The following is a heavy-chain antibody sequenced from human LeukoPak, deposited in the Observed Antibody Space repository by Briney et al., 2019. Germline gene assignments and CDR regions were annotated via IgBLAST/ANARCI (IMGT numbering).Heavy chain of an antibody. Sequence: GGSLRLSCVASGFTFRTYAMMWVRQAPGKGLEWVSAIRASDGYTEYADSVKGRFTISRDNSKKTLYLQMRSLRAEDTAIYYCARDPNGDYIGAFDFGGQGTLVTVSS. D-gene: IGHD4-17*01. CDR1: GFTFRTYA. CDR2: IRASDGYT. V-gene: IGHV3-23*01. CDR3: ARDPNGDYIGAFDF. J-gene: IGHJ3*01.